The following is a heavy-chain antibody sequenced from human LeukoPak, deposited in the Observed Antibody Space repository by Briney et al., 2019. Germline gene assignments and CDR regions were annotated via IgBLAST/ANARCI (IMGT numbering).Heavy chain of an antibody. J-gene: IGHJ5*02. CDR2: IYPGDSDT. D-gene: IGHD4-17*01. V-gene: IGHV5-51*01. Sequence: GESLKISCKGSGYNFTSYWIVWVRQMPGKGLEWMGIIYPGDSDTRYSPSFQGHVTISADKSISTVYLQWSSLKASDTAMYYCARQTTDNRFDPWGQGTLVTVSS. CDR1: GYNFTSYW. CDR3: ARQTTDNRFDP.